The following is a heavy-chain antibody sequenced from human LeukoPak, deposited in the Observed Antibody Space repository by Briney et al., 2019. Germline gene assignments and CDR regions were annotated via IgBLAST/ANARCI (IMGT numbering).Heavy chain of an antibody. CDR1: GFNFSSYG. CDR2: ISYDGSNK. Sequence: PGGSLRLSCAASGFNFSSYGMHWVRQAPGKGLEWVAVISYDGSNKYYADSVKGRFTISRDNSKNTLFLQMNSLRAEDTALYYCAKYPGGFTGIVNYYHMDVWGKGTTVTVSS. D-gene: IGHD1-26*01. J-gene: IGHJ6*03. V-gene: IGHV3-30*18. CDR3: AKYPGGFTGIVNYYHMDV.